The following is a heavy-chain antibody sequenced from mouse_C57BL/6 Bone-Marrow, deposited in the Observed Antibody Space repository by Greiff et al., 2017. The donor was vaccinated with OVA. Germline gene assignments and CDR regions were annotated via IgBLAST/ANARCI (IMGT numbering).Heavy chain of an antibody. Sequence: EVQLQQSGTVLARPGASVKMSCKTSGYTFTSYWMHWVKQRPGKGLEWIGAIYPGNSDTSYNQKFKGKAKLTAVTSASTAYMELSSLTNEDSAVYYCTTLYYYGSSYYLDDWGQGTTLTVSS. V-gene: IGHV1-5*01. D-gene: IGHD1-1*01. CDR1: GYTFTSYW. CDR2: IYPGNSDT. J-gene: IGHJ2*01. CDR3: TTLYYYGSSYYLDD.